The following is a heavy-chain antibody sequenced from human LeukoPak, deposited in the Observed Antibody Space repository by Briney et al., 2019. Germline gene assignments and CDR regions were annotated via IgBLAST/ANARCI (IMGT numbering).Heavy chain of an antibody. CDR1: GGSFSGYY. J-gene: IGHJ4*02. V-gene: IGHV4-34*01. Sequence: SETLSLTCAVYGGSFSGYYWSWIRQPPGKGLEWIGSIYYSGSTYYNPSLKSRVTISVDTSKNQFSLKLSSVTAADTAVYYCASLFYYDSSDWGQGTLVTVSS. CDR3: ASLFYYDSSD. CDR2: IYYSGST. D-gene: IGHD3-22*01.